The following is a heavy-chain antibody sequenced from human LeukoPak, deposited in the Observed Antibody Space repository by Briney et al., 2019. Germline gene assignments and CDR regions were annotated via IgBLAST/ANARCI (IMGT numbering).Heavy chain of an antibody. Sequence: PGGSLRLSCAASGFTFSSYAMTWVRQAPGKGLEWVSTITDSVSGGSTYYANSVKGRFTISRDNSKNTMYLQMSSLRAEDTAVYFCAKDRTGYSYGYFLSPWGLGTLVTVSS. J-gene: IGHJ5*02. CDR3: AKDRTGYSYGYFLSP. D-gene: IGHD5-18*01. CDR1: GFTFSSYA. CDR2: ITDSVSGGST. V-gene: IGHV3-23*01.